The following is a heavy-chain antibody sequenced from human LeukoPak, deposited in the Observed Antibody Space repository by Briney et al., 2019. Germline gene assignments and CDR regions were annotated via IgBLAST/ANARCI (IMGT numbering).Heavy chain of an antibody. D-gene: IGHD5-18*01. V-gene: IGHV4-61*02. Sequence: SETLSLTCTVSGGSISSGSYYWSWIRQPAGKGLEWIGRIYTSGSTNYNPSLKSRVTISVDTSKNQFSLKLSSVTAADTAVYYCARASTAMARGIGYWGQGTLVTVSS. CDR3: ARASTAMARGIGY. J-gene: IGHJ4*02. CDR1: GGSISSGSYY. CDR2: IYTSGST.